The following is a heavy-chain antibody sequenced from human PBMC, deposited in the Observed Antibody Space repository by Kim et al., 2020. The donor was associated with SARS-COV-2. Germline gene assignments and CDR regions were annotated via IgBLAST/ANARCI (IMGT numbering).Heavy chain of an antibody. Sequence: SLRLSCAASGFTFSSYAMHWVRQAPGKGLEWVAVIWYDGSNKYYADSVKGRFTISRDNSKNTLYLQMNSLRAEDTAVYYCAKDGGYSGSSAGFDYWGQ. CDR2: IWYDGSNK. V-gene: IGHV3-33*06. D-gene: IGHD1-26*01. CDR1: GFTFSSYA. J-gene: IGHJ4*02. CDR3: AKDGGYSGSSAGFDY.